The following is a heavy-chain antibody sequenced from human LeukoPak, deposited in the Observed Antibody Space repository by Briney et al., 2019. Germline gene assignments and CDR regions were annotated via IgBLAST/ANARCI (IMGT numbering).Heavy chain of an antibody. V-gene: IGHV3-74*01. Sequence: QPGGSLRLSCAASGNYWMHWVRQVPGKGLVWVSHINSDGSWTSYADSVKGRFTISKDNAKNTVYLQMNCLRAEDTAVYYCVSFYETYWGRGTLVTVSS. D-gene: IGHD2/OR15-2a*01. CDR2: INSDGSWT. CDR1: GNYW. CDR3: VSFYETY. J-gene: IGHJ4*02.